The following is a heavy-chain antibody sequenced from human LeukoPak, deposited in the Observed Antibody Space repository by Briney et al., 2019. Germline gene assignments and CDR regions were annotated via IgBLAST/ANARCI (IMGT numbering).Heavy chain of an antibody. D-gene: IGHD3-3*01. J-gene: IGHJ4*02. CDR1: GFTFSSYS. CDR3: AREGSTIFGVVIINPGYFDY. CDR2: ISYDGSNK. Sequence: GGSLRLSCAASGFTFSSYSMNWVRQAPGKGLEWVAVISYDGSNKYYADSVKGRFTISRDNSKNTLYLQMNSLRAEDTAVYYCAREGSTIFGVVIINPGYFDYWGQGTLVTVSS. V-gene: IGHV3-30*03.